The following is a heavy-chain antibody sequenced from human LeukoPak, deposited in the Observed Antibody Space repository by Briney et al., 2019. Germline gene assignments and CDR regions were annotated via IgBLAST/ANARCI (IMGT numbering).Heavy chain of an antibody. CDR2: IKSKTEGGTA. J-gene: IGHJ4*02. CDR1: GFTFSNAW. CDR3: TTRGSSGGYYFDY. V-gene: IGHV3-15*01. D-gene: IGHD2-15*01. Sequence: GGSLRLSCAASGFTFSNAWMSWVRQAPGEGLEWVGRIKSKTEGGTADYAAPVKGRFSISRDDSKNTLDLQMNSLKTEDTAVYYCTTRGSSGGYYFDYWGQGTLVTVSS.